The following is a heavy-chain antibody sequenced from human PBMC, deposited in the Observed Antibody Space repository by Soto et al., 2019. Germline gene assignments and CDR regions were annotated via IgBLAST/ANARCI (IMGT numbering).Heavy chain of an antibody. CDR1: GFTFSSYW. CDR2: IKQDGSEK. J-gene: IGHJ4*02. Sequence: GGSLRLSCAASGFTFSSYWMSWVRPAPGKGLEWVANIKQDGSEKYYVDSVKGRFTISRDNAKNSLYLQMNSLRAEDTAVYYCAREGSGWYFDYWGQGTLVTVSS. V-gene: IGHV3-7*01. CDR3: AREGSGWYFDY. D-gene: IGHD6-19*01.